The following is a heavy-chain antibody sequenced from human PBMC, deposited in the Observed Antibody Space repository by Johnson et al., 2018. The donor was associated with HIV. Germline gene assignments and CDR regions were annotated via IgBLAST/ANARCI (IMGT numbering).Heavy chain of an antibody. CDR1: GFTFRDYY. J-gene: IGHJ3*02. D-gene: IGHD1-26*01. V-gene: IGHV3-11*04. CDR3: ARPMGAVDECDAFDI. CDR2: ISSSGTTI. Sequence: QVQLVESGGGLVKPGGSLRLSCAASGFTFRDYYMSWIRQAPGKGLECVSYISSSGTTIYYADSVKGRFTISRDNAKNSLYLQMNSLTAEDTALYYCARPMGAVDECDAFDIWGHGTMVTVSS.